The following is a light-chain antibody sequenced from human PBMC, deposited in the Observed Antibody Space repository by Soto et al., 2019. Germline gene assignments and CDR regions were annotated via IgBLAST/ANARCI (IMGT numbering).Light chain of an antibody. J-gene: IGKJ5*01. CDR3: QQRSNWPIT. CDR1: QSVSSN. V-gene: IGKV3-11*01. CDR2: GAS. Sequence: EIVMTQSPATLSVSPGERATLSCRASQSVSSNLAWYQHKPGQAPRLLIYGASSRATGIPDRFSGSGSGTDFTLTISSLEPEDFAVYYCQQRSNWPITFGQGTRLEIK.